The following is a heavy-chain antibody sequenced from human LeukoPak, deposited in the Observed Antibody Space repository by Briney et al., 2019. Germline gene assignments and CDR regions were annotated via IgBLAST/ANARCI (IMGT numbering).Heavy chain of an antibody. CDR3: AKGGIAVAGRSLDY. V-gene: IGHV3-9*01. J-gene: IGHJ4*02. D-gene: IGHD6-19*01. CDR1: GFTFDDYA. CDR2: ISWNSGSI. Sequence: PGRSLRLSCAASGFTFDDYAMHWVRQAPGKGLEWVSGISWNSGSIGYADSVKGRFTISRDNAKNSLYLQMNSLRAEDTALYYCAKGGIAVAGRSLDYWGQGTLVTVSS.